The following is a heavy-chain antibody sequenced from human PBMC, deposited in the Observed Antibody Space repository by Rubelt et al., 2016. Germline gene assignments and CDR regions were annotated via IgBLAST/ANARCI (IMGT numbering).Heavy chain of an antibody. CDR2: IRSRTYGGTT. Sequence: SWFRQAPGKGLEWVGFIRSRTYGGTTENAASVKGRFTVSRDDSKSIAYLQMNSLKTEDSAVYYCTRSDYGDYIFDYWGQGTLVTVSS. D-gene: IGHD4-17*01. V-gene: IGHV3-49*03. J-gene: IGHJ4*02. CDR3: TRSDYGDYIFDY.